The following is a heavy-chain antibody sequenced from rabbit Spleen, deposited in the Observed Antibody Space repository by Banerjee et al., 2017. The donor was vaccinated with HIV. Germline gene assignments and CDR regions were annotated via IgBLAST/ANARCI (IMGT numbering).Heavy chain of an antibody. D-gene: IGHD1-1*01. CDR1: GFSFSSSDW. V-gene: IGHV1S40*01. CDR3: ARDLTGVIGWNFGW. CDR2: IDPVFGTT. J-gene: IGHJ4*01. Sequence: QSLEESGGDLVKPGASLTLTCTASGFSFSSSDWIYWVRQAPGKGLEWIGYIDPVFGTTYYASWAKGRFTISKTSSTTVTLEMTSLTVADTATYFCARDLTGVIGWNFGWWGPGTLVTVS.